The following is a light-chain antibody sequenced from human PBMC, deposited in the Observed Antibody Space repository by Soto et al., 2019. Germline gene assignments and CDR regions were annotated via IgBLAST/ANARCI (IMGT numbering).Light chain of an antibody. CDR3: QTWDTGIRV. J-gene: IGLJ2*01. CDR1: SGHSNYV. Sequence: QLVLTHSPSASASLGASVKLTCTLSSGHSNYVIAWHQQQPEKGPRYLMKLNSDGSHSKGDGIPDRFSGSSSGAERYLTISSLQSEDEADYYCQTWDTGIRVFGGGTKLTVL. CDR2: LNSDGSH. V-gene: IGLV4-69*01.